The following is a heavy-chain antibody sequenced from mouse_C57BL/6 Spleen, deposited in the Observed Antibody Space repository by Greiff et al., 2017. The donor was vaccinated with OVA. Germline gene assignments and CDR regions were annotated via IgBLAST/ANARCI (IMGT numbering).Heavy chain of an antibody. Sequence: VQLQQPGAELVRPGSSVKLSCKASGYTFTSYWMHWVKQRPIQGLEWIGNIDPSDSETHYNQKFKDKATLTVDKSSSTAYMQLSSLTSEDSAVYYCARRGLGRDFDYWGQGTTLTVSS. CDR2: IDPSDSET. J-gene: IGHJ2*01. D-gene: IGHD4-1*01. CDR1: GYTFTSYW. V-gene: IGHV1-52*01. CDR3: ARRGLGRDFDY.